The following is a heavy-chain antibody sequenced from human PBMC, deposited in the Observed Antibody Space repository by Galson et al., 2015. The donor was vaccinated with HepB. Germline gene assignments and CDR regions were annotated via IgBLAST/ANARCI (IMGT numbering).Heavy chain of an antibody. D-gene: IGHD3-10*01. Sequence: SLRLSCAASGFTFSSYGMSWVRQAPGKGLEWVSTISGSGGNTYYADSVKGRFTISRDNSKNTLYLQMNSLRDEDTAVYYCAKFYGADLLWFGELWDWGQGTPVTVSS. CDR3: AKFYGADLLWFGELWD. CDR2: ISGSGGNT. V-gene: IGHV3-23*01. J-gene: IGHJ4*02. CDR1: GFTFSSYG.